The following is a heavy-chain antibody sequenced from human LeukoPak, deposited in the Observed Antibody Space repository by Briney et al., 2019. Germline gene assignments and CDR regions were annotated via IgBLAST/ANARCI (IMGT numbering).Heavy chain of an antibody. CDR1: GITLSNYG. CDR2: ISGSGGAT. CDR3: AERGVVIRVILVGFHKEAYYFDS. J-gene: IGHJ4*02. Sequence: PGGSLRLSCAVSGITLSNYGMSWVRQAPGKGLEWVAGISGSGGATNYADSVKGRFTISRDNAKNTLYLQMNSLRAEDTAVYFCAERGVVIRVILVGFHKEAYYFDSWGQGALVTVSS. V-gene: IGHV3-23*01. D-gene: IGHD3-10*01.